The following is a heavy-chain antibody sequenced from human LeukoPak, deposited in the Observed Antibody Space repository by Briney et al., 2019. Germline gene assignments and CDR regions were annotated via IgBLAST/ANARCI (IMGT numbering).Heavy chain of an antibody. CDR1: GYTFTGYY. CDR3: ARVGGGLNDGFDI. V-gene: IGHV1-2*06. CDR2: INPNTGGT. J-gene: IGHJ3*02. D-gene: IGHD5-24*01. Sequence: GASVKVSCKASGYTFTGYYMNWVRQAPGQGLEWMGRINPNTGGTNYAQNFQGSVTMTRDTSITTVYMELSRLRSDDTAVYYCARVGGGLNDGFDIWGQGTMVTVSS.